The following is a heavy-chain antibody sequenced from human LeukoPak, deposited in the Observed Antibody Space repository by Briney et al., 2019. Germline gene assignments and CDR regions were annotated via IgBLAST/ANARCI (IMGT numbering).Heavy chain of an antibody. CDR3: ARHGEWASRQSYFDH. V-gene: IGHV4-59*08. D-gene: IGHD3-10*01. CDR2: IDYSGNT. J-gene: IGHJ4*02. CDR1: GGSISSYY. Sequence: KPSETLSLTCTVSGGSISSYYWTWIRQPPGKGLEWIAYIDYSGNTNYNPSLMSRATVSRDTSKNQFSLKLSSVTAADTAVYYCARHGEWASRQSYFDHWGQGTLVTVSS.